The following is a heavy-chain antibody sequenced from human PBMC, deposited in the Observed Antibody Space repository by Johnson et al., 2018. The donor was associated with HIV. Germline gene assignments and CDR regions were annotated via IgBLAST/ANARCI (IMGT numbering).Heavy chain of an antibody. D-gene: IGHD4-11*01. CDR1: GFTFSSYA. Sequence: VQLVESGGGWVKPGRSLRLSCAASGFTFSSYALSWVRQAPGKGLEWVSDISGGGGYRNSADSVKGRFTISRDNSKNTLYLQMNSLIAEDTALYYCANLAGPTRRVWGQGTMVIVSS. CDR3: ANLAGPTRRV. V-gene: IGHV3-23*04. CDR2: ISGGGGYR. J-gene: IGHJ3*01.